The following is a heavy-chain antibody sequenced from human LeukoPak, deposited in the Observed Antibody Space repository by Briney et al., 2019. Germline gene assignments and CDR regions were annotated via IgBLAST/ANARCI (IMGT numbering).Heavy chain of an antibody. CDR1: GYTFTSYG. D-gene: IGHD3-3*01. V-gene: IGHV1-18*01. J-gene: IGHJ5*02. Sequence: GASVKVSCKDSGYTFTSYGISWVRQAPGQGLEWMGWISAYNGNTNYAQKLQGRVTMTTDTSTSTAYMELRSLRSDDTAVYYCARDYLRFLEWLPHNWFDPWGQGTLVTVSS. CDR3: ARDYLRFLEWLPHNWFDP. CDR2: ISAYNGNT.